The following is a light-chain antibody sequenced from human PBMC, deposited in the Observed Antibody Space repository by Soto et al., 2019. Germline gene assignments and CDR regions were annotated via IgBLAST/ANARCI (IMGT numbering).Light chain of an antibody. Sequence: QSVLTQPPSVSGAPGQRVTISCSVSSSNIGAGYDVHWYQQLPGTAPKLLIYGNSNRPSGVPDRFSGSKSGTSASLAITGLQAQDEADYYCQSCDSSLSGYVFGTGTKLTVL. J-gene: IGLJ1*01. CDR1: SSNIGAGYD. V-gene: IGLV1-40*01. CDR3: QSCDSSLSGYV. CDR2: GNS.